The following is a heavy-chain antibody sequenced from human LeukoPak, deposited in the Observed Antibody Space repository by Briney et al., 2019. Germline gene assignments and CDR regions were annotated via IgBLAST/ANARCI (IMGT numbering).Heavy chain of an antibody. V-gene: IGHV1-2*04. Sequence: ASVKVSCKASGYTFTGYYMHWARQAPGQGLEWMGWINPNSGGTNYAQKFQGWVTMTRDTSISTAYMELSRLRSDDTAVYYCARSRIAAAGRFDPWGQGTLVTVSS. J-gene: IGHJ5*02. CDR1: GYTFTGYY. CDR3: ARSRIAAAGRFDP. D-gene: IGHD6-13*01. CDR2: INPNSGGT.